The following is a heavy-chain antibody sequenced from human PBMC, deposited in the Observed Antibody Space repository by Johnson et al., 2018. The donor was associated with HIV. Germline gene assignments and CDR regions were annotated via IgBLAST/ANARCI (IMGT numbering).Heavy chain of an antibody. CDR1: GFTVSNNY. J-gene: IGHJ3*02. CDR2: IYSGGTT. V-gene: IGHV3-66*02. D-gene: IGHD4-23*01. CDR3: ARGEDYGGIYGAFDI. Sequence: VQLVESGGGLVQPRGSLRLSCAASGFTVSNNYMNWVRQAPGKGLEWVSVIYSGGTTYYADSVKGRFTISRDNSKNTLYQQMNSLRAEDTAVYYWARGEDYGGIYGAFDIWGQGTMVTVSS.